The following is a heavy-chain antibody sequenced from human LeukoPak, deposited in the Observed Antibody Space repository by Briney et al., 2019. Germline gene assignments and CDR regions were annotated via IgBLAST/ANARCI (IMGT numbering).Heavy chain of an antibody. V-gene: IGHV4-39*07. D-gene: IGHD6-19*01. CDR3: ARDSSGWYTAVFDY. CDR2: IYYSGST. CDR1: GGSVSSSSYY. Sequence: SETLSLACTVSGGSVSSSSYYWGWIRQPPGKGLEWIGSIYYSGSTYYNPSLKSRVTISVDTSKDQFSLKLSSVTAADTAVYYCARDSSGWYTAVFDYWGQGTLVTVSS. J-gene: IGHJ4*02.